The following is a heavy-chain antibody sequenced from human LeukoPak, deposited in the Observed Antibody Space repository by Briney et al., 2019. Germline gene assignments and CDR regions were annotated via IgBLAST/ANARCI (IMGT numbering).Heavy chain of an antibody. V-gene: IGHV1-69*05. D-gene: IGHD2-15*01. CDR2: IIPIFGTA. J-gene: IGHJ3*02. Sequence: SVKVSCKASGGTFSSYAISWVRQAPGQGREWMGRIIPIFGTANYAQKFQGRVTITTDESTSTAYMELSSLRSEDTAVYYCARDGTAVVVVAATHRAFDIWGQGTMVTVSS. CDR1: GGTFSSYA. CDR3: ARDGTAVVVVAATHRAFDI.